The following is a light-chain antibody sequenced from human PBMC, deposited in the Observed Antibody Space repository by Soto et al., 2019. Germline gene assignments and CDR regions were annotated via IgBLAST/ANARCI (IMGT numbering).Light chain of an antibody. Sequence: QAVVTQPASVSGSPGQSITISCTGTSSDVGGYNYVSWYQQHPGKAPKLMIYEVSNRPSGVSNRFSGSKSGNTASLTISGLQAEDEADYHCSSYISSNTLVFGTGTKLTVL. CDR2: EVS. V-gene: IGLV2-14*01. J-gene: IGLJ1*01. CDR1: SSDVGGYNY. CDR3: SSYISSNTLV.